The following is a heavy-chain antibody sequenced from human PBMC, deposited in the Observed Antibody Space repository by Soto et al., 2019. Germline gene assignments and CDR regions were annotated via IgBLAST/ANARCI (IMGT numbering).Heavy chain of an antibody. J-gene: IGHJ6*02. CDR3: AKGGGDGYNYYYYYYGMDV. CDR2: ISYDGSNK. D-gene: IGHD5-12*01. V-gene: IGHV3-30*18. CDR1: GFTLSSYG. Sequence: QVQLVESGGGVVQPGRSLRLSCAASGFTLSSYGMHWVRQAPGKGLEWVAVISYDGSNKYYDDSVKGRFTISRDNSKYTLYLQMNSLRAEDTAVYYCAKGGGDGYNYYYYYYGMDVWGQGTTVTVSS.